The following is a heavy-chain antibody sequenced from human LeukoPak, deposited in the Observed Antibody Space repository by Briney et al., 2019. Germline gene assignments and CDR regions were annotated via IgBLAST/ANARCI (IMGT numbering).Heavy chain of an antibody. Sequence: SETPSLTCTVSGGSITSYYWSWIRQPPGKGLECIGYIYYSGSTNYNPSLKSRVTISVDTSRNQFSLRLNSVTAADTAVYYCARGGGISHYYYYMDVWGKGTTVTISS. J-gene: IGHJ6*03. CDR3: ARGGGISHYYYYMDV. V-gene: IGHV4-59*01. D-gene: IGHD6-13*01. CDR2: IYYSGST. CDR1: GGSITSYY.